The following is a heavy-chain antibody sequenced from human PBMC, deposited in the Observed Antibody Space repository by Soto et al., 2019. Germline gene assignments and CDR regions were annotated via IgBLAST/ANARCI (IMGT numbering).Heavy chain of an antibody. J-gene: IGHJ3*02. CDR1: GGTFSSYA. CDR2: IIPIFGTA. V-gene: IGHV1-69*01. CDR3: ASLNRYYYDCSGAFDI. Sequence: QVQLVQSGAEVKKPGSSVKVSCKASGGTFSSYAISWVRQAPGQGLEWMGGIIPIFGTANYAQEFQGRVTITADESTSTADMELSSLSAEDTAVYYCASLNRYYYDCSGAFDIWGQGTMVTVSS. D-gene: IGHD3-22*01.